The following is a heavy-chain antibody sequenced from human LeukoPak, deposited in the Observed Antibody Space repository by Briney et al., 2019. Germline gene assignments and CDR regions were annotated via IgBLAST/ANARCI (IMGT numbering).Heavy chain of an antibody. CDR1: GFTVSSNY. Sequence: GGSLRLSCAASGFTVSSNYMSWVRQAPGKGLEWVAVIWYDGSNKYYADSVKGRFTISRDNSKNTLYLQMNSLRAEDTAVYYCARGDNYYGSGSYWYYGMDVWGQGTTVTVSS. J-gene: IGHJ6*02. CDR3: ARGDNYYGSGSYWYYGMDV. D-gene: IGHD3-10*01. CDR2: IWYDGSNK. V-gene: IGHV3-33*08.